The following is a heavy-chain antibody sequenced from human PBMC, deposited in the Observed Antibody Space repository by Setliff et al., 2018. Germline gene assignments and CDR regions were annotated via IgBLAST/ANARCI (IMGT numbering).Heavy chain of an antibody. CDR3: ARATLTIFGVVTPFDY. J-gene: IGHJ4*02. Sequence: LRLSCAASGFTFSSYSMNWVRQAPGKGLEWVSYISSSSSYIYYADSVKGRFTISRDNAKNSLYLQMNSLRAEDTAVYYCARATLTIFGVVTPFDYWGQGTLVTVSS. CDR1: GFTFSSYS. V-gene: IGHV3-21*05. D-gene: IGHD3-3*01. CDR2: ISSSSSYI.